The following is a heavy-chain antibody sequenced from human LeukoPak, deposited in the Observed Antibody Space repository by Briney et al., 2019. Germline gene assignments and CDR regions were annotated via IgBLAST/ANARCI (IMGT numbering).Heavy chain of an antibody. CDR3: ARVGLRGSGTHHDWFDS. V-gene: IGHV1-2*02. CDR2: VNPNSGDT. D-gene: IGHD3-10*01. Sequence: ASVKVSCKASGYTFTGYYILWVRQAPGQGLEWMGWVNPNSGDTYYAQKFQGRVTMTRDTSINTAYMELSGLRSEDTAVYYCARVGLRGSGTHHDWFDSWGQGTLITVSS. J-gene: IGHJ5*01. CDR1: GYTFTGYY.